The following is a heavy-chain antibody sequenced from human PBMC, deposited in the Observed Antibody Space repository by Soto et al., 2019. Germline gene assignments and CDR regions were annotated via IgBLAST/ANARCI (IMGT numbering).Heavy chain of an antibody. D-gene: IGHD3-10*01. CDR2: IYHSGST. V-gene: IGHV4-30-2*01. Sequence: QLQLQESGSGLVKPSQTLSLTCAVSGGSISSGGYSWIWIRQPPGKGLEWIGYIYHSGSTYYNPSLKSRVTIAVDRSKNQFALKLSSVTAADTAVYYCARVMVREVIHWFDPWGQGTLFTVSS. J-gene: IGHJ5*02. CDR1: GGSISSGGYS. CDR3: ARVMVREVIHWFDP.